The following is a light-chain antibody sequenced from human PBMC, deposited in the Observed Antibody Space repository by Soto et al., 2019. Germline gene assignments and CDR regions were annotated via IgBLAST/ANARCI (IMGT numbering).Light chain of an antibody. CDR2: AAS. Sequence: DIQMTQSPSSLSASVGDRVTITCRASQDIGYYLGWYQQKPGKAPKRLIYAASNLKSGVPSRFSGGGSGTEFSLTINSLQPEDFAVYFCLQHYDDSWTFGQGTK. CDR1: QDIGYY. V-gene: IGKV1-17*01. CDR3: LQHYDDSWT. J-gene: IGKJ1*01.